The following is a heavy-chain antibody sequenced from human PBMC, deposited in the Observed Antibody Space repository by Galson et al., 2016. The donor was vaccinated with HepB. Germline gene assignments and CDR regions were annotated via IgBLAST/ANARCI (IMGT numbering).Heavy chain of an antibody. CDR1: GYTFTGYY. CDR2: ISPNSGAT. V-gene: IGHV1-2*04. J-gene: IGHJ4*02. Sequence: SVKVCCKASGYTFTGYYMHWVRQAPGQGLEWMGWISPNSGATNYAQNFQGWVTMTRDTSISTAYMELSRLRSDDTAVYYCAISYTGWYGGVFDYWGQGTLVTVSS. CDR3: AISYTGWYGGVFDY. D-gene: IGHD6-19*01.